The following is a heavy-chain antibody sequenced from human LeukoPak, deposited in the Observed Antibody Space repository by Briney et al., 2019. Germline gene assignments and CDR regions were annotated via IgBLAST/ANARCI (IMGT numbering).Heavy chain of an antibody. V-gene: IGHV3-48*03. D-gene: IGHD2-2*01. CDR3: ARRPNMPAGGFDY. Sequence: PGGSLRLSCAASGFTFSSYEMNWGRQAPGKGLEWVSYISSSGSTIYYADSVKGRFTISRDNAKNSLYLQMNSLRAEDTAVYYCARRPNMPAGGFDYWGQGTLVTVSS. CDR2: ISSSGSTI. J-gene: IGHJ4*02. CDR1: GFTFSSYE.